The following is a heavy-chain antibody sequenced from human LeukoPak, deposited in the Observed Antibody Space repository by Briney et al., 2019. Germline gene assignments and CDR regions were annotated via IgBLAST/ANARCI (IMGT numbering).Heavy chain of an antibody. CDR2: ISGSGGST. CDR3: AKGRPYYYGSGSYYNVFDY. CDR1: GFTFSSYA. D-gene: IGHD3-10*01. J-gene: IGHJ4*02. V-gene: IGHV3-23*01. Sequence: GGSLRLSCAASGFTFSSYAMSWVRQAPGKGLEWVSAISGSGGSTYYADSVKGRFTISRDNSKNTLYLQMNSLRAEDTAVYYCAKGRPYYYGSGSYYNVFDYRGQGTLVTVSS.